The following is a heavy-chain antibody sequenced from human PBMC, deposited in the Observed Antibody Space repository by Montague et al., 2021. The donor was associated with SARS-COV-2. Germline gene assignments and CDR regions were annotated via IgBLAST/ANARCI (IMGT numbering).Heavy chain of an antibody. V-gene: IGHV4-59*01. Sequence: SETLSLTCTVSGGSISSYYWRWIRQPPGKGLEWIGYIYYSGSTNHNPSLKSRVTISVDTSKNQFSLKLSSVTAADTAVYYCARGSGWMGNAFDIWGHGTMVTVSS. D-gene: IGHD6-19*01. CDR3: ARGSGWMGNAFDI. CDR2: IYYSGST. CDR1: GGSISSYY. J-gene: IGHJ3*02.